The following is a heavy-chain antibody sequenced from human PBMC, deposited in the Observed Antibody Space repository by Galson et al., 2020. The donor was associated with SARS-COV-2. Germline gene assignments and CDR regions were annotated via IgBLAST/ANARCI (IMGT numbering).Heavy chain of an antibody. D-gene: IGHD6-6*01. CDR2: INPNSGGT. CDR3: ARQLRAASYYYYGMDV. V-gene: IGHV1-2*02. J-gene: IGHJ6*02. CDR1: AYTFTGYY. Sequence: ASVKVSCKASAYTFTGYYMHWVRQAPGQGLEWMGWINPNSGGTTYAQKFQGRVTMTRDTSISTAYMELSRLRSDDTAVYYCARQLRAASYYYYGMDVWGQGTTVTVSS.